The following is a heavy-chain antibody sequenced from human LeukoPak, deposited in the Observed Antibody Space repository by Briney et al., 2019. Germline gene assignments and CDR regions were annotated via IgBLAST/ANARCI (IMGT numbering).Heavy chain of an antibody. Sequence: GESLKISCKGSGYSFTSYWIGWVRQMPGKGLEWMGIIYPGDSDTRYSPSFQGQVTISADKSISTAYLQWSSLKASDTAMYYCARMGERPSSWYFDWFDPWGQGTLVTVSS. CDR1: GYSFTSYW. J-gene: IGHJ5*02. D-gene: IGHD6-13*01. CDR3: ARMGERPSSWYFDWFDP. V-gene: IGHV5-51*01. CDR2: IYPGDSDT.